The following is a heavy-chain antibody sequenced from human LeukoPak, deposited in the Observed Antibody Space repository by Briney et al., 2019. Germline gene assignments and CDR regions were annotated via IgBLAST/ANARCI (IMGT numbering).Heavy chain of an antibody. Sequence: GSVKLSCKASGYTFTNYYLNWVRQAPGHGLERMAIINPSDGGTYYEQKLQGRVTVTRDTSTSTVYMELSSLRSEDTAVYYCARDTRTMTAVTRGQHYYYGLDVWGQGTTVTVSS. V-gene: IGHV1-46*01. CDR1: GYTFTNYY. CDR3: ARDTRTMTAVTRGQHYYYGLDV. CDR2: INPSDGGT. D-gene: IGHD4-17*01. J-gene: IGHJ6*02.